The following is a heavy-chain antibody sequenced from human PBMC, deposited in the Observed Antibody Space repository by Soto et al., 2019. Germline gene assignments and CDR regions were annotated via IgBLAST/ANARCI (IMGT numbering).Heavy chain of an antibody. D-gene: IGHD3-3*01. V-gene: IGHV1-69*13. CDR1: GGTFSSYA. CDR3: ARVGDFWSGYSFTHYYGMDV. CDR2: IIPIFGTA. J-gene: IGHJ6*02. Sequence: SVKVSCKASGGTFSSYAISWVRQAPGQGLEWMGGIIPIFGTANYAQKFQGRVTITADESTSTAYMELSSLRSEDTAVYYCARVGDFWSGYSFTHYYGMDVWGQGTSVTASS.